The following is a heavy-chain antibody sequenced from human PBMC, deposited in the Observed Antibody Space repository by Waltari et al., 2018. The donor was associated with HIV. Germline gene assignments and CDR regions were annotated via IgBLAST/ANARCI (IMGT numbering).Heavy chain of an antibody. CDR1: GINFNADA. CDR3: AGGSAWLVNVLEI. Sequence: QVQLVQSGAEVKKPGASVKVSCRASGINFNADAVHWLSQAPGQCLEWLGSINVGTIFSRYSQMFQGRLTFTRDTSETTIFMELRSLKSEDTAVYFCAGGSAWLVNVLEIWGQGTLVTVSS. D-gene: IGHD5-12*01. V-gene: IGHV1-3*01. J-gene: IGHJ4*02. CDR2: INVGTIFS.